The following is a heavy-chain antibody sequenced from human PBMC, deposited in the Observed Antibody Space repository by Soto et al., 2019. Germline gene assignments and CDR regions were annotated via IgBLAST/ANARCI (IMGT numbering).Heavy chain of an antibody. CDR3: AGRV. Sequence: EVKVSESGGGLVQPGGSLRLSCATSGFTFSHYPMNWVRQAPGKGLEWVSGISAGGDRTYYADSVKGRFTIFRDNSKNSVSLQMNSLRVEDTAVDYCAGRVWGQGTLVTVSS. D-gene: IGHD3-10*01. V-gene: IGHV3-23*01. CDR1: GFTFSHYP. CDR2: ISAGGDRT. J-gene: IGHJ4*02.